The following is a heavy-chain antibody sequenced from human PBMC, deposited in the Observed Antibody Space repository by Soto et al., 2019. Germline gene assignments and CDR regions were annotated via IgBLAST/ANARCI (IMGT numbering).Heavy chain of an antibody. CDR1: GFTFSSYV. D-gene: IGHD5-18*01. CDR2: ISGSGGST. J-gene: IGHJ4*02. Sequence: GGSLRLSCAASGFTFSSYVMSWVRQAPGKGLEWVSAISGSGGSTYYADSVKGRFTISRDNSKNTLYLQMNSLRAEDTAVYYCATVAKIKIWLAPYYFDYWGQGTLVTVSS. CDR3: ATVAKIKIWLAPYYFDY. V-gene: IGHV3-23*01.